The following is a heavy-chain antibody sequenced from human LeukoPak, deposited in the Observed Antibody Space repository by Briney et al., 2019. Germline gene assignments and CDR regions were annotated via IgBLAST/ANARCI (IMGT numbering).Heavy chain of an antibody. CDR2: ISSSGSTI. V-gene: IGHV3-11*04. J-gene: IGHJ4*02. CDR3: ARDFVAGLDY. Sequence: PGGSLRLSCAASGFTFSDYYMSWMRQAPGKGLEWVSYISSSGSTIYYADTVQGRFTISRDNAKNSLYLQINSLRADDTAVYYCARDFVAGLDYWGQGTLVTVSS. D-gene: IGHD6-19*01. CDR1: GFTFSDYY.